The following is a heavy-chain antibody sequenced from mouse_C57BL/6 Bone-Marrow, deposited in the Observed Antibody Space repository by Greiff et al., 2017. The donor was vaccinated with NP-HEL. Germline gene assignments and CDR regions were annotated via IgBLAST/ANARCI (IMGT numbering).Heavy chain of an antibody. J-gene: IGHJ1*03. CDR1: GFTFSDYG. D-gene: IGHD2-1*01. V-gene: IGHV5-17*01. Sequence: DVMLVESGGGLVKPGGSLKLSCAASGFTFSDYGMHWVRQAPEKGLEWVAYISSGSSTIYYADTVKGRFTISRDNAKNTLFLQMTSLRSEDTAMYYCATYGNYVGYFDVWGTGTTVTVSS. CDR3: ATYGNYVGYFDV. CDR2: ISSGSSTI.